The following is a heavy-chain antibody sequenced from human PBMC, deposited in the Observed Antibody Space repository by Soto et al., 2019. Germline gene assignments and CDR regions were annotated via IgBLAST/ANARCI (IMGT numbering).Heavy chain of an antibody. CDR1: GGTFSSYA. V-gene: IGHV1-69*06. Sequence: QVQLVQSGAEVKKPGSSVKVSCKASGGTFSSYAISWVRQAPGQGLEWMGGTIPIFGTANYAQKFQGRVTITADKSTSTAYMELSSLRSEDTAVYYCARDPRGYGDYAYFDYWGQGTLVTVSS. CDR2: TIPIFGTA. J-gene: IGHJ4*02. CDR3: ARDPRGYGDYAYFDY. D-gene: IGHD4-17*01.